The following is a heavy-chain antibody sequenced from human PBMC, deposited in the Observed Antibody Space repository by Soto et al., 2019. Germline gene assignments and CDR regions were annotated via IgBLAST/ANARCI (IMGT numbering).Heavy chain of an antibody. J-gene: IGHJ3*01. Sequence: QVQLVQSGGDVKTPGASVKVSCTSFRYTFTSHGIAWVRQAPGQGLEWMGWISTFNGKTDYAQKFQGRVTMTADTLTSTVHMELRSLRYDDTAVYYCARLLTEGATFREDAFDLWGQGTKVTVSS. CDR2: ISTFNGKT. CDR1: RYTFTSHG. CDR3: ARLLTEGATFREDAFDL. V-gene: IGHV1-18*01. D-gene: IGHD1-26*01.